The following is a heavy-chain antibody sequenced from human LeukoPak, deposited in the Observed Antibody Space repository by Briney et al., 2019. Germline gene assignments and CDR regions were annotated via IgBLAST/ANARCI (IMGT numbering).Heavy chain of an antibody. J-gene: IGHJ4*02. Sequence: AASVKVSCKASGGTFSSYAISWVRQAPGQGLEWMGGIIPIFGTANYAQKFQGRVTITADESTSTAYMELSSLRSEDTAVYYCARSELPGCSSTSCYTPLFDYWGQGTLVTVSS. V-gene: IGHV1-69*13. CDR2: IIPIFGTA. CDR3: ARSELPGCSSTSCYTPLFDY. D-gene: IGHD2-2*02. CDR1: GGTFSSYA.